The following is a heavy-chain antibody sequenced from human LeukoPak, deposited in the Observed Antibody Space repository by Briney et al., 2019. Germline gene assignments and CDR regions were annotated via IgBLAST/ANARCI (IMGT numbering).Heavy chain of an antibody. Sequence: SETLSLTCAVYGGSFSGYYWSWIRQPPGKGLEWIGEINHSGSTNYNPSLKSRVTISVDTSKNQFSLKLSSVTAADTAVYYCARGRDGYGYGVFDYWGQGTLVTVSS. V-gene: IGHV4-34*01. J-gene: IGHJ4*02. CDR3: ARGRDGYGYGVFDY. D-gene: IGHD5-18*01. CDR2: INHSGST. CDR1: GGSFSGYY.